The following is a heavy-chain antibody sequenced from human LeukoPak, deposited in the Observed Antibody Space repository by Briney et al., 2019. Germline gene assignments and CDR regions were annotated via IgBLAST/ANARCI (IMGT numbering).Heavy chain of an antibody. CDR3: ARETGRRGGSNHYYYYMEV. V-gene: IGHV1-69*01. CDR2: IIPIFGTA. J-gene: IGHJ6*03. Sequence: SVSVSCKSSGCTFSSDAISWVRQAPGQGLELMGGIIPIFGTANYAQKFQGRVPITADESTRTAYMELRSLRSEDTAVYYCARETGRRGGSNHYYYYMEVWGKGTTVTVSS. CDR1: GCTFSSDA. D-gene: IGHD2-15*01.